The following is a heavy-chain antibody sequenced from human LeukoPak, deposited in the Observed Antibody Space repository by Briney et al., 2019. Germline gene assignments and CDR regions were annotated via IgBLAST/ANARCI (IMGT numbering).Heavy chain of an antibody. D-gene: IGHD3-22*01. CDR1: GFTFSSYA. CDR2: ISYDGSNK. J-gene: IGHJ2*01. CDR3: ARDRVRYYYDSSGWYFDL. V-gene: IGHV3-30-3*01. Sequence: GGSLRLSCAASGFTFSSYAMHWVRQAPGKGLEWVAVISYDGSNKYYADSVKGRFTISRDNSKNTLYLQMNSLRAEDTAVYYCARDRVRYYYDSSGWYFDLWGRGTLVTVSS.